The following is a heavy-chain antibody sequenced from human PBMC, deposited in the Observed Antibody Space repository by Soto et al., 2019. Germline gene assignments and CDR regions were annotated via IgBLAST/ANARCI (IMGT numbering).Heavy chain of an antibody. V-gene: IGHV3-53*01. J-gene: IGHJ6*02. D-gene: IGHD3-9*01. Sequence: GGSLRLSCAASGFTVSSNYMSWVRQAPGKGLEWVSVIYSGGSTYYADSVKGRFTISRDNSKNTLYLQMNSLRAEDTAVYYCATYYDILTGPGYYYYGMDVWGQGTTVTVSS. CDR1: GFTVSSNY. CDR2: IYSGGST. CDR3: ATYYDILTGPGYYYYGMDV.